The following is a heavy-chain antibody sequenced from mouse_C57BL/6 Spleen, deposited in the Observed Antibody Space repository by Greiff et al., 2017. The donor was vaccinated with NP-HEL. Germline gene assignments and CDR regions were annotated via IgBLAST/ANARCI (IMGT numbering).Heavy chain of an antibody. J-gene: IGHJ2*01. Sequence: VQLVESGAELARPGASVKMSCKASGYTFTSYTMHWVKQRPGQGLEWIGYINPSSGYTKYNQKFKDKATLTADKSSSTAYMQLSSLTSEDSAVYYCARKGYSNQFDYWGQGTTLTVSS. D-gene: IGHD2-5*01. CDR2: INPSSGYT. V-gene: IGHV1-4*01. CDR1: GYTFTSYT. CDR3: ARKGYSNQFDY.